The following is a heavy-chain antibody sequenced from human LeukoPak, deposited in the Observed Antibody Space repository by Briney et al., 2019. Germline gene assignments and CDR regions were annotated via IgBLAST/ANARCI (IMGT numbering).Heavy chain of an antibody. Sequence: PGGSLRLSCAASGFTFSDYYMSWIRQAPGKGLEYVSLISSSGSTKYYADSVKGRFTISRDNAKSSLYLLMNSLRAEDTAVYYCARFRGGSSGWYTNDYWGQGTLVTVSS. CDR3: ARFRGGSSGWYTNDY. CDR1: GFTFSDYY. D-gene: IGHD6-19*01. J-gene: IGHJ4*02. V-gene: IGHV3-11*04. CDR2: ISSSGSTK.